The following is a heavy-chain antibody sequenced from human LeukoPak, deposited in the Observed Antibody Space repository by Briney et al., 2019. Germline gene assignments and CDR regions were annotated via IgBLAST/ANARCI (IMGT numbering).Heavy chain of an antibody. V-gene: IGHV4-59*01. CDR3: ARDRAPYDILTN. D-gene: IGHD3-9*01. J-gene: IGHJ4*02. CDR1: GGSISSYY. CDR2: IYYSGST. Sequence: PSETLSLTCTVSGGSISSYYWSWIRQPPGKGLEWIGYIYYSGSTNYNPSLKSRVTISVDTSKNQFSLKLSSVTAADTAVYYCARDRAPYDILTNWGQGTLVTVSS.